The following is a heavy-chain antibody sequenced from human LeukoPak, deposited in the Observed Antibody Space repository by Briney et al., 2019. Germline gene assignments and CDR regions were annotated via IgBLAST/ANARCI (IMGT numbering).Heavy chain of an antibody. CDR1: GGSFSGYY. D-gene: IGHD6-13*01. Sequence: PSETLSLTCAVYGGSFSGYYWSWIRLPPGKGWEWIGEINHSGSTNYNPSLKSRVTISVDTSKNQFSLKLSSVTAADTAAYYCARAPFPGIAAAGNFYYWGQGTLVTVSS. J-gene: IGHJ4*02. CDR3: ARAPFPGIAAAGNFYY. V-gene: IGHV4-34*01. CDR2: INHSGST.